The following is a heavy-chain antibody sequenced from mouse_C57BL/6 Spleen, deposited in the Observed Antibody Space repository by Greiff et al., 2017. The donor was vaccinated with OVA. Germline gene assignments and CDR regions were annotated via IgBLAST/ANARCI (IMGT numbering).Heavy chain of an antibody. Sequence: EVQLQQSGPGLVKPSQSLSLTCSVTGYSITSGYYWNWIRQFPGNKLEWMGYISYDGSNNYNPSLKNRISITRDTSKNQFFLKLNSVTTEDTATYYCARELRSVRYAMDYWGQGTSVTVSS. CDR3: ARELRSVRYAMDY. CDR1: GYSITSGYY. J-gene: IGHJ4*01. CDR2: ISYDGSN. V-gene: IGHV3-6*01. D-gene: IGHD1-1*01.